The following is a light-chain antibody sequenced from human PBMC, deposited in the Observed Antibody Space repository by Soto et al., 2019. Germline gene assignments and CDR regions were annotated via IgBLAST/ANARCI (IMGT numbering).Light chain of an antibody. Sequence: EIVLKLSPATLSLSPGERATLSCRASQSVSSYLAWYQQKPGQTPRLLIYDASNRATGIPARFSGSGSGTDVTLTISSLEPEDFAVYYCQQRSSWPRTFGQGTKLEIK. CDR3: QQRSSWPRT. J-gene: IGKJ2*01. V-gene: IGKV3-11*01. CDR1: QSVSSY. CDR2: DAS.